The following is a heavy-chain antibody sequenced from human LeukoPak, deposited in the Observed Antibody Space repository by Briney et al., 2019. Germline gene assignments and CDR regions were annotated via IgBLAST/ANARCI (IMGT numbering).Heavy chain of an antibody. CDR1: GFTFNSYA. CDR2: VSGSGGST. Sequence: GGSLRLSCAASGFTFNSYAMSWVRQAPGKGLEWVSTVSGSGGSTYYADSVKGRFTISRDNSKNTLYLQMNSLRAEDTAVYCCAKDPYDTSGYYFDYWGQGTLVTVSS. D-gene: IGHD3-22*01. J-gene: IGHJ4*02. CDR3: AKDPYDTSGYYFDY. V-gene: IGHV3-23*01.